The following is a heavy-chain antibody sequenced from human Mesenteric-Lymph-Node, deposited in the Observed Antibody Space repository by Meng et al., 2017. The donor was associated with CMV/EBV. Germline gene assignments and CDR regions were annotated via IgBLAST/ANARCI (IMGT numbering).Heavy chain of an antibody. D-gene: IGHD4-23*01. CDR2: IIPIFGTA. J-gene: IGHJ4*02. V-gene: IGHV1-69*05. Sequence: SVKVSCKASGGTFSSYAISWVRQAPGQGLEWMGGIIPIFGTANYAQKFQGRVTITTDESTSTAYMELSSLRSDDTAVYYCARSHYGGNLDWGQGTLVTVSS. CDR3: ARSHYGGNLD. CDR1: GGTFSSYA.